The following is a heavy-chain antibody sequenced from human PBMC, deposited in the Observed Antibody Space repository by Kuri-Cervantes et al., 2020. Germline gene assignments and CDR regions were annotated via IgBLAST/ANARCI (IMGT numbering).Heavy chain of an antibody. CDR1: GGSFSGYF. CDR2: INHSGST. CDR3: ARVVTALDY. V-gene: IGHV4-34*01. Sequence: SQTLSLTCAVYGGSFSGYFWSWIRQPPGKGLEWIGEINHSGSTNYNPSLKSRVTIPVDTSKNQFSLKLSSLTAADTAVYYCARVVTALDYWGQGTLVTVSS. J-gene: IGHJ4*02. D-gene: IGHD2-21*02.